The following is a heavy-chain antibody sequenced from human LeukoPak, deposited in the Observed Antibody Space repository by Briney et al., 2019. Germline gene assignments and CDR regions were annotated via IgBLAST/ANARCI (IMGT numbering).Heavy chain of an antibody. CDR1: GFTFSSYA. V-gene: IGHV3-23*01. CDR3: ARDRGLRYFDGAFDY. D-gene: IGHD3-9*01. CDR2: ISGSGGST. J-gene: IGHJ4*02. Sequence: GGSLRLSCAAPGFTFSSYAMSWVRQAPGKGLEWVSAISGSGGSTYYADSVKGRFTISRDNAKNSLYLQMNSLRAEDTAVYYCARDRGLRYFDGAFDYWGQGTLVTVSS.